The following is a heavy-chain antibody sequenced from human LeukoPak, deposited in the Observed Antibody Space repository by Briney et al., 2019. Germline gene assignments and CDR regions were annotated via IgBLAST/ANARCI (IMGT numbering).Heavy chain of an antibody. D-gene: IGHD1/OR15-1a*01. CDR3: ARDVVTGTNYYFDY. CDR2: INGGNGNT. J-gene: IGHJ4*02. Sequence: ASVKVSCKASGYTFTSYAMHWVRQAPGQRLEWMAWINGGNGNTKYSQKFQGRVTFTRDTSASTVYMELSSLRSEDTAVYYCARDVVTGTNYYFDYWGQGTLVTVSS. V-gene: IGHV1-3*01. CDR1: GYTFTSYA.